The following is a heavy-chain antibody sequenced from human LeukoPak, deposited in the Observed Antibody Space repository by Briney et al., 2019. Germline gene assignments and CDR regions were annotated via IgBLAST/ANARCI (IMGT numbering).Heavy chain of an antibody. V-gene: IGHV4-61*02. CDR2: IFTSGST. D-gene: IGHD3-3*01. J-gene: IGHJ4*02. CDR3: AREAFWSGYY. CDR1: GASISSGSYY. Sequence: SETLSLTCTVSGASISSGSYYWRWLRQPAGKGLEGIGRIFTSGSTNYNRSLKSRVTISVDTSKNQFSLKLSSVTAADTAVYYCAREAFWSGYYWGQGTLVTVSS.